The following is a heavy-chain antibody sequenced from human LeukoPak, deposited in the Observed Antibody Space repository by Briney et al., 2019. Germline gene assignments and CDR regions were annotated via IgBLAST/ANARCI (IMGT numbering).Heavy chain of an antibody. D-gene: IGHD5-24*01. Sequence: GGSLRLSCAASGFTFSSYAMHWVRQAPGKGLESGAVISYDGSNKYYADSVKGRFTISRDNSKNTLYLQMNSLRAEDTAVYYCARDGGYGYNFYDALDIWGQGTMVTVSS. CDR2: ISYDGSNK. CDR1: GFTFSSYA. J-gene: IGHJ3*02. CDR3: ARDGGYGYNFYDALDI. V-gene: IGHV3-30-3*01.